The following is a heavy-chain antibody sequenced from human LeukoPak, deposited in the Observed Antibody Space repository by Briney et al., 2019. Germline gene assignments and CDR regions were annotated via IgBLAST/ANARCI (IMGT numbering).Heavy chain of an antibody. J-gene: IGHJ4*02. CDR3: AAGAGATHFDY. D-gene: IGHD1-1*01. V-gene: IGHV1-58*01. Sequence: ASGFTFTSSAVQWVRQARGQRLEWIGWIVVGSGNTNYAQKFQERVTITMDMSTSTAYMELSSLRSEDTAVYYCAAGAGATHFDYWGQGTLVTVSS. CDR2: IVVGSGNT. CDR1: GFTFTSSA.